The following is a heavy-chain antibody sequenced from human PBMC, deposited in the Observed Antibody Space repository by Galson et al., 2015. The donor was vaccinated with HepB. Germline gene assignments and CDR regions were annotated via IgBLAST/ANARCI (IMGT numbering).Heavy chain of an antibody. J-gene: IGHJ4*02. V-gene: IGHV3-23*01. CDR3: AKDMTTLTTCCGAYDY. CDR1: GFTFRSYA. D-gene: IGHD4-11*01. CDR2: ISGSGDST. Sequence: SLRLSCAASGFTFRSYAMSWVRQAPGKGLEWVSAISGSGDSTYYADSVKGRFTISRDYSKNTLYLQINSLRAEDTAIYYCAKDMTTLTTCCGAYDYWGQGTLVTVSS.